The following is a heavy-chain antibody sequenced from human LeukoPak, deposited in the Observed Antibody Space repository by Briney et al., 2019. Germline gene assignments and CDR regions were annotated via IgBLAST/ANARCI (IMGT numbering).Heavy chain of an antibody. CDR1: GYTFTTYG. Sequence: ASVKVSCKSSGYTFTTYGITWVRQAPGQGLEWMGWISTDNGDTNYAQRLQGRVTMTTDTSTSTAYMELRSLRSDDTAVYYCAREGLGELTLDCWGQGTLVTVSS. CDR2: ISTDNGDT. CDR3: AREGLGELTLDC. D-gene: IGHD3-16*01. J-gene: IGHJ4*02. V-gene: IGHV1-18*01.